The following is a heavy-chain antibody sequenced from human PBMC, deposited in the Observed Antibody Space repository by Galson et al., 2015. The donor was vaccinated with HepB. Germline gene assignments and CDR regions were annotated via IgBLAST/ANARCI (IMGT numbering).Heavy chain of an antibody. Sequence: SVKVSCKASGYTFTSYGISWVRQAPGQGLEWMGWISAYNGNTNYAQKLQGRVTMTTDTSTSTAYMELRSLRSDDTAVYYCASSPDDYSGSYFYNWFDHWGQGTLVTVSS. CDR2: ISAYNGNT. D-gene: IGHD1-26*01. CDR3: ASSPDDYSGSYFYNWFDH. J-gene: IGHJ5*02. CDR1: GYTFTSYG. V-gene: IGHV1-18*04.